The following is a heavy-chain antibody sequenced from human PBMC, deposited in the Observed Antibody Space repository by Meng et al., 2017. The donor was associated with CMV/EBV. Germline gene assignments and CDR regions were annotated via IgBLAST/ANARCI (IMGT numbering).Heavy chain of an antibody. V-gene: IGHV3-30*04. CDR2: ISYDGSNK. CDR1: GFTFSSYA. J-gene: IGHJ4*02. CDR3: ARARQQLADY. Sequence: GGSLRLSCAASGFTFSSYAMHWVRQAPGKGLEWMALISYDGSNKYYTDSVKGRFTISRDNSKNTPYLQMNSLRGEDTAVYYCARARQQLADYWGQGTLVTVSS. D-gene: IGHD6-13*01.